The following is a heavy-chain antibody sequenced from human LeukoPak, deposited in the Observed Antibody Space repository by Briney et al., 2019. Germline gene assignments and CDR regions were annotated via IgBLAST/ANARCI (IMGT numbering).Heavy chain of an antibody. Sequence: GGSLRLSCAASGFTFSSYSMNWVRQAPGKGLEWVSSISSSSSYIYYADSVKGRFTISRDNAKNSLYLQMNSLRAEDTAVYYCAGFQYYYDSSGWIKYYYGMDVWGQGTTVTVSS. J-gene: IGHJ6*02. V-gene: IGHV3-21*01. CDR1: GFTFSSYS. D-gene: IGHD3-22*01. CDR3: AGFQYYYDSSGWIKYYYGMDV. CDR2: ISSSSSYI.